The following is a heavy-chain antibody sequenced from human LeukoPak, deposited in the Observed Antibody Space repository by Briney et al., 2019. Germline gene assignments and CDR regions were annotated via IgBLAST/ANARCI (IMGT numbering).Heavy chain of an antibody. CDR1: GYTFTSYC. CDR3: ARSSGSSGGVDY. D-gene: IGHD1-26*01. J-gene: IGHJ4*02. CDR2: INPSGGRT. Sequence: ASVKVSCKASGYTFTSYCIHWVRQAPGQGLEWMGIINPSGGRTSYAQKFQGRVTMTRDTSTSTVYMELSSLRSEDTAVYYCARSSGSSGGVDYWGQGTLVTVSS. V-gene: IGHV1-46*01.